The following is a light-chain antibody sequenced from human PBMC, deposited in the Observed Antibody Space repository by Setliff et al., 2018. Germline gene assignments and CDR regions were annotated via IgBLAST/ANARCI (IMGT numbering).Light chain of an antibody. CDR1: RSVLYSSDSRNY. Sequence: DIVMTQSPDSLAVSLGERVTINCKSSRSVLYSSDSRNYLAWYQQKTGQSPKLLISWASVRESGVPDRFSGSGSETDFTLTISSLQAEDVAVYYCQQYYTTPQTFGRGTKVDIK. J-gene: IGKJ1*01. V-gene: IGKV4-1*01. CDR3: QQYYTTPQT. CDR2: WAS.